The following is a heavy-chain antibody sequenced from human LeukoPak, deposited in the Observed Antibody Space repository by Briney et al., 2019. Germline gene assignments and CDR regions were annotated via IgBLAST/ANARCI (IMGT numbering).Heavy chain of an antibody. D-gene: IGHD1-7*01. CDR3: ARDSIYCRGTTCLLMDV. CDR1: GFTFSSYS. CDR2: ITSGGRST. Sequence: GGSLRLSCAASGFTFSSYSMNWVRQAPGKGLEGVSMITSGGRSTYYADSVQGRFTISRDNSRNTVYLQMDSLTAEDTAVYYSARDSIYCRGTTCLLMDVWGKGTTVTVSS. V-gene: IGHV3-23*01. J-gene: IGHJ6*04.